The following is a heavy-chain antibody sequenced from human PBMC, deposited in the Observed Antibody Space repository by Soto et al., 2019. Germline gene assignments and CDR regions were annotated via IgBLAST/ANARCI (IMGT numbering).Heavy chain of an antibody. V-gene: IGHV1-3*01. CDR3: ARGSRPAAIEDYFYSDMDV. CDR2: INAGSGHT. D-gene: IGHD2-2*01. J-gene: IGHJ6*02. CDR1: GYTFASYA. Sequence: QVQLVHSGAEVKKPGASVKVSCRASGYTFASYALHWVRQAPGQRLEGMGWINAGSGHTKYSQKFQGTVTITTDTSAITADMDLSSLRSEDTAVYYCARGSRPAAIEDYFYSDMDVWGQGTTVTVSS.